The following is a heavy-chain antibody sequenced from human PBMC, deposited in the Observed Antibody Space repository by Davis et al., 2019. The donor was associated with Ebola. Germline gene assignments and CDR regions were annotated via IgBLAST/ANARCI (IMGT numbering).Heavy chain of an antibody. CDR3: AKGGSGWPSDYSYDTGV. J-gene: IGHJ6*04. D-gene: IGHD6-19*01. Sequence: GESLKISCAASGFTFSTYGMHWARQAPGKGLEWVSAITSSGGGTYYADSVKGRFTISRDNSKNTLYLQMTSLRVDDTAVYYCAKGGSGWPSDYSYDTGVWGNGTTVTVSS. CDR1: GFTFSTYG. V-gene: IGHV3-23*01. CDR2: ITSSGGGT.